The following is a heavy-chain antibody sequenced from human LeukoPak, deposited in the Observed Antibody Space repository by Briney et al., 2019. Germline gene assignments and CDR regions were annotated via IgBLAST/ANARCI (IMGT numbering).Heavy chain of an antibody. V-gene: IGHV4-59*01. CDR1: GGSISSYY. J-gene: IGHJ4*02. Sequence: SETLSLTCTVSGGSISSYYWSWIRQPPGKGLEWIGYIYYSGSTNYNPSLKSRVTISVDTSKNQFSLKLSSVTAADTAVYYCTRDAAKYYYGSGSQYFDYWGQGTLVTVSS. D-gene: IGHD3-10*01. CDR2: IYYSGST. CDR3: TRDAAKYYYGSGSQYFDY.